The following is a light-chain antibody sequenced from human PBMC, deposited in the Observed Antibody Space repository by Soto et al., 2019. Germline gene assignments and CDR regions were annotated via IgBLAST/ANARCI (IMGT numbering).Light chain of an antibody. V-gene: IGKV3-11*01. CDR3: QQFSSYPLT. J-gene: IGKJ4*01. CDR2: DAS. CDR1: QSVSSY. Sequence: EIVLTQSPANLSLSRGDRATLSFRASQSVSSYLAWYQQKPGQAPRLLIYDASNRATGIPDRFSGGGSGTDFTLTISRLEPEDFAVYYCQQFSSYPLTFGGGTKVDIK.